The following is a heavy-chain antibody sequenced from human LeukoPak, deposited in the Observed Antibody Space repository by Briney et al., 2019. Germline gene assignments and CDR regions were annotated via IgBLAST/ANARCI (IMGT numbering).Heavy chain of an antibody. CDR3: TRRVDATRWYDP. V-gene: IGHV3-74*01. D-gene: IGHD2-15*01. CDR1: GFSFSTYW. J-gene: IGHJ5*02. Sequence: PGGSLRLSCAASGFSFSTYWMHWVRQAPGEGLVWVSRINGDGSTTNYADSVEGRFTISRDNAKNTLYLQMNSLRAEDTAVYYCTRRVDATRWYDPWGQGTLVTVSS. CDR2: INGDGSTT.